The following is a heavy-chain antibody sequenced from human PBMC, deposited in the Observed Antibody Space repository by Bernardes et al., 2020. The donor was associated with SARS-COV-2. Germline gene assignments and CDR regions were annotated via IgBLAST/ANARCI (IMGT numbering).Heavy chain of an antibody. D-gene: IGHD1-26*01. Sequence: SETLSSTCTVSGGSIRSYYWSWIRQPPGKGLEWIGYIYYSGSTNYNPSLKSRVTISVDTSKNQFSLKLSSVTAADTAVYYCARRAGGSYYYYYYGMDVWGQGTTVTVSS. V-gene: IGHV4-59*08. CDR1: GGSIRSYY. CDR3: ARRAGGSYYYYYYGMDV. CDR2: IYYSGST. J-gene: IGHJ6*02.